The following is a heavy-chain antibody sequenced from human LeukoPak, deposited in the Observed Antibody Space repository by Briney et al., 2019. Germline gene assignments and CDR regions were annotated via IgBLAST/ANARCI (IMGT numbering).Heavy chain of an antibody. CDR2: INHSGST. D-gene: IGHD6-13*01. J-gene: IGHJ5*02. V-gene: IGHV4-34*01. CDR3: ARGPPRYSSSWYNWFDP. CDR1: GGSFSGYY. Sequence: SGTLSLTCAVYGGSFSGYYWSWIRQPPGKGLEWIGEINHSGSTNYNPSLKSRVTISVDTSKNQFSLKLSSVTAADTAVYYCARGPPRYSSSWYNWFDPWGQGTLVTVSS.